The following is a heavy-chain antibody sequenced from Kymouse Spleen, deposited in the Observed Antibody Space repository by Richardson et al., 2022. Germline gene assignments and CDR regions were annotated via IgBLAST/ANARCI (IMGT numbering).Heavy chain of an antibody. CDR2: IYYSGST. CDR3: ARDRYSSSWYHYYYYGMDV. J-gene: IGHJ6*02. CDR1: GGSISSGGYY. Sequence: QVQLQESGPGLVKPSQTLSLTCTVSGGSISSGGYYWSWIRQHPGKGLEWIGYIYYSGSTYYNPSLKSRVTISVDTSKNQFSLKLSSVTAADTAVYYCARDRYSSSWYHYYYYGMDVWGQGTTVTVSS. D-gene: IGHD6-13*01. V-gene: IGHV4-31*03.